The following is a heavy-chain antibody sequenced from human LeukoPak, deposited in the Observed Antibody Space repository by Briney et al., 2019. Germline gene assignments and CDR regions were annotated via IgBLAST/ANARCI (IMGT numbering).Heavy chain of an antibody. CDR1: GGSISKSAYY. J-gene: IGHJ6*02. Sequence: SETLSLTCSVSGGSISKSAYYWAWIRPTPGKGLEGIANIYYSGNNYYNLSLKSRVTISVDTSKNHFSLKLNSVTAAVTAVYYCARSGPYCSGGSCYAYTMDVWGQGTTATVSS. CDR3: ARSGPYCSGGSCYAYTMDV. D-gene: IGHD2-15*01. V-gene: IGHV4-39*02. CDR2: IYYSGNN.